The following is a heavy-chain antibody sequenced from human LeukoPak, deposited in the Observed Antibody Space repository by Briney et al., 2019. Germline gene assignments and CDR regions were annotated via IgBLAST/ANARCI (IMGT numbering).Heavy chain of an antibody. CDR1: GFTFSGYS. Sequence: SGGSLRLSCAASGFTFSGYSMNWVRQAPGKGLEWVSYISSSGSSIFYADSVEGRFTISRDNAKNSLYLQMNSLRDEDTAVYYCARAHSSGYSSGWYSGYWGQGTLVTVSS. CDR2: ISSSGSSI. D-gene: IGHD6-19*01. CDR3: ARAHSSGYSSGWYSGY. J-gene: IGHJ4*02. V-gene: IGHV3-48*02.